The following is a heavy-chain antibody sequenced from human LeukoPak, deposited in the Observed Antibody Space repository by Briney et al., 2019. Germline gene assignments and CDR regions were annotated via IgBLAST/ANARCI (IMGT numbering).Heavy chain of an antibody. V-gene: IGHV3-13*05. CDR1: GFSFSSHD. D-gene: IGHD2-15*01. CDR3: ARGYCRGGSCYGDAFDI. J-gene: IGHJ3*02. Sequence: PGGSLRLSCAASGFSFSSHDMHWVRQATGKGLEWVSAIGTASDPYYPGSVKGRFTISRENAKNSLYLQMNSLRAGDTAVYYCARGYCRGGSCYGDAFDIWGQGTMVTVSS. CDR2: IGTASDP.